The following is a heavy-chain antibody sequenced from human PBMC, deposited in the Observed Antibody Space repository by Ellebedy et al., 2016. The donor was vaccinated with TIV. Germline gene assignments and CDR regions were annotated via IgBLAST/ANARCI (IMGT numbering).Heavy chain of an antibody. V-gene: IGHV1-2*02. D-gene: IGHD2-15*01. Sequence: ASVKVSXXASGYTFTGYYMHWVRQAPGQGLEWMGWINPNSGGTNYAQKFQGRVTMTRDTSISTAYMELSRLRSDDTAVYYCASSPLYCSGGSCYLDYWGQGTLVTVSS. J-gene: IGHJ4*02. CDR3: ASSPLYCSGGSCYLDY. CDR1: GYTFTGYY. CDR2: INPNSGGT.